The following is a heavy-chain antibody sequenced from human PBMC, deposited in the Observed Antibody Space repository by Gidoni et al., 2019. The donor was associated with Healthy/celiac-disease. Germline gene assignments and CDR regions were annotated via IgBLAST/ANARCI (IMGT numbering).Heavy chain of an antibody. CDR1: GFTFNSYA. D-gene: IGHD3-3*01. J-gene: IGHJ4*02. CDR2: ISGSGGST. V-gene: IGHV3-23*01. CDR3: AVMGRRGFLEKGYFDY. Sequence: DVQLLEPGGALVQAGGSLRLSCPASGFTFNSYAMSWVRQAPGKGLEWVSAISGSGGSTYYADSVKGRFTISRDNSKNTLYLQMNSLRAEDTAVYYCAVMGRRGFLEKGYFDYWGQGTLVTVSS.